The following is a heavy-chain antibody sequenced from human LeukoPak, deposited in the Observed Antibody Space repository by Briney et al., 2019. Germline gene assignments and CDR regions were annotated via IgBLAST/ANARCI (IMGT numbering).Heavy chain of an antibody. CDR3: AREGKIYGSGSYYIQYYFDY. J-gene: IGHJ4*02. CDR1: GYTFTSYY. V-gene: IGHV1-46*01. Sequence: GASVKVSCKASGYTFTSYYMHWVRQAPGQGLEWMGIINPSGGSTSYAQKFQGRVTMTRDTSTSTVYMELSSLRSEDTAVYYCAREGKIYGSGSYYIQYYFDYWGQGTLVTVSS. D-gene: IGHD3-10*01. CDR2: INPSGGST.